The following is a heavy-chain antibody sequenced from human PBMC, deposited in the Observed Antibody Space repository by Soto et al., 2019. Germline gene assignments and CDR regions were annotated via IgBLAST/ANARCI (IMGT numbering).Heavy chain of an antibody. J-gene: IGHJ4*02. V-gene: IGHV1-46*01. CDR2: INPSGGST. CDR1: GYTFTSYY. CDR3: AKTRYSSGGLDY. D-gene: IGHD6-19*01. Sequence: QVQLVQSGAEVKKPGASVKVSCKASGYTFTSYYMHWVRQAPGQGLEWMGIINPSGGSTSYAQKYQGRVRMTRDTATSTVYMELSSLRSEDTAVYYCAKTRYSSGGLDYWGQGTLVTVSS.